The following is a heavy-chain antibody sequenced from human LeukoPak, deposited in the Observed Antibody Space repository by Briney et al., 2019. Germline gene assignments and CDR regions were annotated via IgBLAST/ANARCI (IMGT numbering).Heavy chain of an antibody. CDR3: ARGQPYSSGNGAFDI. J-gene: IGHJ3*02. Sequence: SGGSLRLSCAASGFTVSSNYMSWVRQAPGKGLEWVSVIYSGGSTYYADSVKGRFTISRDNSKNTLYLQMNSLRAEDTAVYYCARGQPYSSGNGAFDIWGQGTMVTVPS. D-gene: IGHD6-19*01. CDR2: IYSGGST. V-gene: IGHV3-66*01. CDR1: GFTVSSNY.